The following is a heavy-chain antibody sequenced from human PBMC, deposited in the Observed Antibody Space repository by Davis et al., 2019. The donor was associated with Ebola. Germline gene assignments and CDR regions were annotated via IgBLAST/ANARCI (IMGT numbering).Heavy chain of an antibody. Sequence: AASVKVSCKASGYTFTSYGISWVRQAPGQGLEWMGWISAYNGNTNYAQKLPGRVTTTTDISTSTAYMELRSLRSDDTAVYYCARDPKPRRWLQSLSDYWGQGTLVTVSS. D-gene: IGHD5-24*01. CDR3: ARDPKPRRWLQSLSDY. V-gene: IGHV1-18*01. J-gene: IGHJ4*02. CDR1: GYTFTSYG. CDR2: ISAYNGNT.